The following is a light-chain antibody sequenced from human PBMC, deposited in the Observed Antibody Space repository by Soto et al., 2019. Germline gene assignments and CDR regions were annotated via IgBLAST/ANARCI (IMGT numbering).Light chain of an antibody. CDR3: QQYGSSPFS. Sequence: IVLSQSPGTLCLSPGARATLSCRARQTVSGTYVAWYQQKSRQAPRLLIYGASSTATGIPDRFSGSGSRTDFTLTNNRLEPEDFAVYYWQQYGSSPFSCGAGTKEDIK. V-gene: IGKV3-20*01. J-gene: IGKJ3*01. CDR1: QTVSGTY. CDR2: GAS.